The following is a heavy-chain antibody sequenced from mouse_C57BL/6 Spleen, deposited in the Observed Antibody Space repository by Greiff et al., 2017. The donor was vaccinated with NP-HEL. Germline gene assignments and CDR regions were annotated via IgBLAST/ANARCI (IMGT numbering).Heavy chain of an antibody. CDR1: GYTFTSYW. J-gene: IGHJ2*01. V-gene: IGHV1-69*01. Sequence: QVQLKQPGAELVMPGASVKLSCKASGYTFTSYWMHWVKQRPGQGLEWIGEIDPSDSYTNYNQKFKGKSTLTVDKSSSTAYMQLSSLTSEDSAVYYCARTDGYYVRYFDYWGQGTTLTVSS. CDR2: IDPSDSYT. D-gene: IGHD2-3*01. CDR3: ARTDGYYVRYFDY.